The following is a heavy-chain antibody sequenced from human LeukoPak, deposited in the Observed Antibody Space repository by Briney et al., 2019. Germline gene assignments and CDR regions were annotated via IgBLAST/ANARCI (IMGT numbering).Heavy chain of an antibody. J-gene: IGHJ4*02. CDR3: AIRGGYSSGWPLDY. Sequence: GGSLRLSCAASGFTFGSYGMHWVRQAPGKGLEWVAVISYDGSNKYYADSVKGRFTISRDNSKNTLYLQMNSLRAEDTAVYYCAIRGGYSSGWPLDYWGQGTLVTVSS. V-gene: IGHV3-30*03. CDR2: ISYDGSNK. CDR1: GFTFGSYG. D-gene: IGHD6-19*01.